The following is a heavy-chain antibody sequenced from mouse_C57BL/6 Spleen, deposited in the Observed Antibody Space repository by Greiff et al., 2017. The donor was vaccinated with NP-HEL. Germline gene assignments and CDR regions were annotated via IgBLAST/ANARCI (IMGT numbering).Heavy chain of an antibody. Sequence: EVKLMESGPELVKPGASVKMSCKASGYTFTDYNMHWVKQSHGKSLEWIGYINPNNGGTSYNQKFKGKATLTVNKSSSTAYMELRSLTSEDSAVYYCARDGYGSSYWYFDVWGTGTTVTVSS. J-gene: IGHJ1*03. D-gene: IGHD1-1*01. CDR1: GYTFTDYN. CDR2: INPNNGGT. V-gene: IGHV1-22*01. CDR3: ARDGYGSSYWYFDV.